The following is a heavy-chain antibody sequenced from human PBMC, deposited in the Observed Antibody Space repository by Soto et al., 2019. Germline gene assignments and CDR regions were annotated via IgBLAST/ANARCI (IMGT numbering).Heavy chain of an antibody. CDR3: ARALYSSFPRYYYYGMDV. D-gene: IGHD4-4*01. V-gene: IGHV4-30-4*01. CDR1: GGSISSGDYY. CDR2: IYYSGST. J-gene: IGHJ6*02. Sequence: QVQLQESGPGLVKPSQTLSLTCTVSGGSISSGDYYWSWIRQPPGKGLEWIGYIYYSGSTYYNPSLQSRVTISVDTSKTQFSLKLSSVTAADTAVYYCARALYSSFPRYYYYGMDVWGQGTTVTVSS.